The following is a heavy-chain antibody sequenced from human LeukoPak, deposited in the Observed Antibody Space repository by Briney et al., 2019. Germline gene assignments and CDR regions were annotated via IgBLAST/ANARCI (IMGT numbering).Heavy chain of an antibody. CDR3: VLYGDYESPDGFDI. J-gene: IGHJ3*02. CDR2: ISGSGGST. D-gene: IGHD4-17*01. CDR1: GFSFSSYG. V-gene: IGHV3-23*01. Sequence: PGGSLRLSCAASGFSFSSYGMNWVRQAPGKGLEWVSAISGSGGSTYYADSVKGRFTISRDNPKNTLYLQMNSLRAEDTAVYYCVLYGDYESPDGFDIWGQGTMVTVSS.